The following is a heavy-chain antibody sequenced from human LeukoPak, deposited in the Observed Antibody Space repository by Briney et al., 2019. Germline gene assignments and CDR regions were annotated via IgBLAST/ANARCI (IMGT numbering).Heavy chain of an antibody. CDR1: GFTFGTYN. CDR2: INSDGSST. CDR3: AKDSGNGFDP. Sequence: GGSLRLSCAASGFTFGTYNMNWVRQAPGKGLVWVSRINSDGSSTSYANSVKGRFTISRDNSKNTLYLQMNSLRAEDTAVYYCAKDSGNGFDPWGQGTLVTVSS. D-gene: IGHD6-25*01. V-gene: IGHV3-74*01. J-gene: IGHJ5*02.